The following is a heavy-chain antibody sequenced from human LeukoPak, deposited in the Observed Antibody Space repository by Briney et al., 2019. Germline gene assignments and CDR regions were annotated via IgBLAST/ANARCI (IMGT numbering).Heavy chain of an antibody. Sequence: GGSLRLSCVASGFTFSSYWMHWVRQDLRKGLVWVSRINGDGRNINYADSVRGRFTISRDNAKNTLYLQMNTLRVEDTAVYYCTRDLMDYDVSTGLHHYYMDVWAKGPRSPSP. CDR3: TRDLMDYDVSTGLHHYYMDV. CDR2: INGDGRNI. D-gene: IGHD3-9*01. CDR1: GFTFSSYW. V-gene: IGHV3-74*01. J-gene: IGHJ6*02.